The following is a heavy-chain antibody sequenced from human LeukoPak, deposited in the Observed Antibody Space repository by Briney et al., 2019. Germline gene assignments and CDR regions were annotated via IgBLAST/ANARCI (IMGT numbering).Heavy chain of an antibody. CDR1: GFTFSSYA. Sequence: GGSLRLSCAASGFTFSSYAMSWVRQAPGKGLEWVSAISGSGGSTYYADSVKGRFTISRDNSKNTLYLQMNSLRAEDTAVYYCARNLNSGSFYYFDYWGQGTLVTVSS. J-gene: IGHJ4*02. CDR2: ISGSGGST. V-gene: IGHV3-23*01. D-gene: IGHD1-26*01. CDR3: ARNLNSGSFYYFDY.